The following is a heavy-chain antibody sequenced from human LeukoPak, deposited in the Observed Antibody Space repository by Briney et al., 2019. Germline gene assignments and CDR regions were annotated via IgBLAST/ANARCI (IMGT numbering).Heavy chain of an antibody. CDR1: GFTFSSYE. J-gene: IGHJ6*03. CDR3: AKRGSSTRCSGLCYYYMDV. D-gene: IGHD2-2*01. Sequence: PAGSLSLSCAASGFTFSSYEMNWVRQAPGKGLEWVSYISSSGSTIYYADSVKGRFTISRDNAKNSLYLQMNSLRDEDTAIYFCAKRGSSTRCSGLCYYYMDVWGKGTTVTVSS. V-gene: IGHV3-48*03. CDR2: ISSSGSTI.